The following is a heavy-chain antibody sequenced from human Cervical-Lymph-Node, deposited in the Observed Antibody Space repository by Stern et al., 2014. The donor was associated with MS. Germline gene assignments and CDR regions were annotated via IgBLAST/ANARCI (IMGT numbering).Heavy chain of an antibody. CDR1: GYTFTSHY. CDR2: INPSTGSS. J-gene: IGHJ4*02. D-gene: IGHD2-21*01. CDR3: ARDVAKKYYFDS. V-gene: IGHV1-46*01. Sequence: QVQLVQSGPEVKKPGASVRVSCKASGYTFTSHYMHWVRQAPGQGLEWMGLINPSTGSSIYAQRVQGRVVMTREPSSATCYLELSSLTSEETALYYCARDVAKKYYFDSWGQGTLFTVSS.